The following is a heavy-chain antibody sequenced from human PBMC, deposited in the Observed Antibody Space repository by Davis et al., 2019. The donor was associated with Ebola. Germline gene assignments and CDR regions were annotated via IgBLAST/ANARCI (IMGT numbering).Heavy chain of an antibody. J-gene: IGHJ6*02. Sequence: ASVTVSCQASGYTFTSYYMHWVRQAPGQGLEWMGIINPSGGSTSYAQKFQGRVTMTRDTSTSTVYMELSSLRSEDTAVYYCARDQRRLELVYYYGMDVWGQGTTVTVSS. CDR3: ARDQRRLELVYYYGMDV. V-gene: IGHV1-46*01. CDR2: INPSGGST. CDR1: GYTFTSYY. D-gene: IGHD1-7*01.